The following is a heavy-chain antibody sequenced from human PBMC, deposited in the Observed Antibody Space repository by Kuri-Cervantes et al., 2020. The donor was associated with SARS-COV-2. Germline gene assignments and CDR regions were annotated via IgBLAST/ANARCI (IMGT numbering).Heavy chain of an antibody. CDR3: ARVRITIFGVVTPNYWYFDL. D-gene: IGHD3-3*01. CDR1: GYTFNTYG. V-gene: IGHV1-18*01. CDR2: INTYNGNT. Sequence: ASVKVSCKTSGYTFNTYGVSWVRQAPGRGLQWVGSINTYNGNTNYAQILQGRVTMTTDTSTNTAFMELRGLRSFDTAVYYCARVRITIFGVVTPNYWYFDLWGRGTLVTVSS. J-gene: IGHJ2*01.